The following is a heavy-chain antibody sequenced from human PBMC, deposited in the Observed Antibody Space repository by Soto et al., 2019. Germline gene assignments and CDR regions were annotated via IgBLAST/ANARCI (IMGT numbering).Heavy chain of an antibody. Sequence: VQLQESGPGLVKPSQTLSLTCTVSSGSISSADYYWSWIRQPPGKGLEWIGYIYYSGSTYYNPSLKSRITISVDTSKNQFSLKLSSVTAADTAVYYCAGVRGINVFDYWGQGTLVTVSS. CDR1: SGSISSADYY. CDR3: AGVRGINVFDY. V-gene: IGHV4-30-4*01. J-gene: IGHJ4*02. CDR2: IYYSGST. D-gene: IGHD3-10*01.